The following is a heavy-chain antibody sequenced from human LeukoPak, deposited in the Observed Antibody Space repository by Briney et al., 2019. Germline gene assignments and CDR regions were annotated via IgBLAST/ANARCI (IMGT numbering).Heavy chain of an antibody. CDR1: GGSINNNKW. J-gene: IGHJ4*02. CDR3: ARAYYYDSSGYYLGLDY. D-gene: IGHD3-22*01. CDR2: VYYSGST. Sequence: SETLSLTCVVSGGSINNNKWWSWVRQPPGKGLEWIGDVYYSGSTNYNPSLKSRVTISVDTSKNQFSLKLRSVTAADTAVYYCARAYYYDSSGYYLGLDYWGQGTLVTVSS. V-gene: IGHV4-4*02.